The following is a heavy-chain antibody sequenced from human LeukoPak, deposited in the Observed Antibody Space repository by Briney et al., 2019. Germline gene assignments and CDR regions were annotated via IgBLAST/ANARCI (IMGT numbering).Heavy chain of an antibody. J-gene: IGHJ4*02. CDR2: ISGSGRST. D-gene: IGHD2-2*01. CDR1: GFTFSSYA. Sequence: GGSLRLSCAASGFTFSSYAMSWVRQAPGKGLEWVSAISGSGRSTYYADSVKGRFTISRDNSKNTLYLQMNSLRAEDTAVYYCTLTPSRYCSSTSCDQDYWGQGTLVTVSS. CDR3: TLTPSRYCSSTSCDQDY. V-gene: IGHV3-23*01.